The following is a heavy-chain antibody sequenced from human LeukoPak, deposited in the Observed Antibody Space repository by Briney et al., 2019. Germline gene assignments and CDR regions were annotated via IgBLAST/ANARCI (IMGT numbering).Heavy chain of an antibody. CDR3: ARDSGGWSSGAFDI. V-gene: IGHV3-21*01. D-gene: IGHD2-15*01. CDR2: ISSSSSYI. Sequence: GGSLRLSCAASGFTFSSYSMNWVHQAPGKGLEWVSSISSSSSYIYYADSVKGRFTISRDSAKNSLYLQMNSLRAEDTAVYYCARDSGGWSSGAFDIWGQGTMVTVSS. J-gene: IGHJ3*02. CDR1: GFTFSSYS.